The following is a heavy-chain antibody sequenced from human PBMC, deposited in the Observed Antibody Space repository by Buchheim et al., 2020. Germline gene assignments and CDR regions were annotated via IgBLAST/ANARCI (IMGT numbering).Heavy chain of an antibody. CDR2: INHSGST. CDR3: ARERGLLLRRGPYTY. CDR1: GGSFSGYY. Sequence: QVQLQQWGAGLLKPSETLSLTCAVYGGSFSGYYWSWIRQPPGKGLEWIGEINHSGSTNYNPSLKSRVTISVDTSKNQFSLKLSSVTAADTAVNYCARERGLLLRRGPYTYWGQGTL. J-gene: IGHJ4*02. V-gene: IGHV4-34*01. D-gene: IGHD3-10*01.